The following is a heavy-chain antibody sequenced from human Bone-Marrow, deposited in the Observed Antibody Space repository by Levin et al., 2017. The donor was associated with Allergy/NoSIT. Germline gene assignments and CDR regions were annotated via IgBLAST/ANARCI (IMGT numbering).Heavy chain of an antibody. CDR1: GASISNNDYY. J-gene: IGHJ4*02. CDR2: IYYTGTT. Sequence: PSETLSLTCTVSGASISNNDYYWSWIRQSPGKGLEWIGYIYYTGTTHYSPSLETRVTISLDTPKNQFFLNLKSLTAADTAIYWCARVQFGSGSYYRAGAFDFWGQGSHVTVSS. V-gene: IGHV4-30-4*01. D-gene: IGHD3-10*01. CDR3: ARVQFGSGSYYRAGAFDF.